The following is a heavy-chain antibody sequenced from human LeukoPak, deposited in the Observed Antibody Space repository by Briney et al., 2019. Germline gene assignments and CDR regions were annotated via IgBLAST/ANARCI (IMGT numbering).Heavy chain of an antibody. CDR3: ARVATTVTNSDY. CDR2: INHSGST. D-gene: IGHD4-17*01. J-gene: IGHJ4*02. CDR1: GGSFSGYY. Sequence: SETLSLTCAVYGGSFSGYYWSWIRQPPGKGLEWIGEINHSGSTNYNPSLKSRVTISVDTSKNQFSLKLSSVTAADTAVYYCARVATTVTNSDYWGQGTLVTVSS. V-gene: IGHV4-34*01.